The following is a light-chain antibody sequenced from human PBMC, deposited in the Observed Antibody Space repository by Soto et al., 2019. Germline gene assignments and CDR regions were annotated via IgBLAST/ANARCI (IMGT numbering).Light chain of an antibody. CDR3: QQSYSTPPVT. CDR1: QIISSY. CDR2: AAS. V-gene: IGKV1-39*01. Sequence: DIQMTQSPPSLSASVGDRVTITCRASQIISSYLNWYQQKPGKAPKLLIYAASSLQSGVPSRFSGSGSGTDFTLTISSLQPEDFATYYCQQSYSTPPVTFGPGTKVDIK. J-gene: IGKJ3*01.